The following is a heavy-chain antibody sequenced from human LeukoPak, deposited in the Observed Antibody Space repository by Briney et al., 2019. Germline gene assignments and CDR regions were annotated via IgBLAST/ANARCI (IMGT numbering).Heavy chain of an antibody. CDR2: ISSSSNYI. CDR3: ARGTAAAAWFDP. V-gene: IGHV3-21*01. CDR1: GFTFSSYS. D-gene: IGHD6-13*01. J-gene: IGHJ5*02. Sequence: PGGSLRLSCAASGFTFSSYSMNWVRQAPGKGLEWVSSISSSSNYIYYADSVKGRFTISRDNAKNSLSLQMNSLRAEDTAVYYCARGTAAAAWFDPWGQGTLVTVSS.